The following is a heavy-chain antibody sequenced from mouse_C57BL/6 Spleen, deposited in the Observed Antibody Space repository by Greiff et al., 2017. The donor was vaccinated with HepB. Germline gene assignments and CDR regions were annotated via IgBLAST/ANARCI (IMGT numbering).Heavy chain of an antibody. CDR2: ISNGGGST. CDR1: GFTFSDYY. J-gene: IGHJ4*01. V-gene: IGHV5-12*01. Sequence: EVQLQESGGGLVQPGGSLKLSCAASGFTFSDYYMYWVRQTPEKRLEWVAYISNGGGSTYYPDTVKGRFTISRDNAKNTLYLQMSRLKSEDTAMYYCARHDAMDYWGQGTSVTVSS. CDR3: ARHDAMDY.